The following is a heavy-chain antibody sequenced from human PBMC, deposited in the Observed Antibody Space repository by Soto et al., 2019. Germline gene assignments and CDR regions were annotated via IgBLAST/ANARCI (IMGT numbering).Heavy chain of an antibody. CDR2: TYYRSKWYN. V-gene: IGHV6-1*01. CDR3: ARSRIAAASNAFDI. D-gene: IGHD6-13*01. J-gene: IGHJ3*02. Sequence: SQTLSLTCAISGDSVSSNSAAWNWIRQSPLRGLEWLGRTYYRSKWYNDYAVSVKSRITINPDTSKNQFSLQLNSVTPEDTAVYYCARSRIAAASNAFDIWGEGTMVTVSS. CDR1: GDSVSSNSAA.